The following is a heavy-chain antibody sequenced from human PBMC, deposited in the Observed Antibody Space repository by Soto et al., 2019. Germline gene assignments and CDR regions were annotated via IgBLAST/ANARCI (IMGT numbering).Heavy chain of an antibody. V-gene: IGHV3-66*01. CDR3: ARDFFPPVRNYYYMDV. CDR1: GFTVSSNY. CDR2: IYSGGST. D-gene: IGHD3-3*01. Sequence: GGSLRLSCAASGFTVSSNYMSWVRQAPGKGLEWVSVIYSGGSTYYADSVKGRFTISRDNSKNTLYLQMNSLRAEDTAVYYCARDFFPPVRNYYYMDVWGKGTTVTVS. J-gene: IGHJ6*03.